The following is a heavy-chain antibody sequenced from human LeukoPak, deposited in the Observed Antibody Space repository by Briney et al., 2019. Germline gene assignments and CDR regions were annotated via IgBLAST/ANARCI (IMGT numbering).Heavy chain of an antibody. J-gene: IGHJ6*02. CDR1: VGSISSGNW. Sequence: SETLSLTCAVSVGSISSGNWWSLVRQSPGKGLEWIGEIYHNGTPNYSPSLKSRVTISADTFKNHFSLKLTSVTAADTAVYYCATAPILRGEGGEHYKYGMDVWGQGTTVIVSS. V-gene: IGHV4-4*02. CDR2: IYHNGTP. CDR3: ATAPILRGEGGEHYKYGMDV. D-gene: IGHD2-2*02.